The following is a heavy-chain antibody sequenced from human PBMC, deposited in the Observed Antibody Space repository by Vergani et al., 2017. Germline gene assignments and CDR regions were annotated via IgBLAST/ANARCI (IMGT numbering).Heavy chain of an antibody. J-gene: IGHJ4*02. Sequence: EVQLVASGGGVVRPGGSLRLSCLISGFNFEDHMMNWVRQIPGKGLEWVSGINWSGSSTAYADSVRGRFTMSRDNAKNSLDLQMNSLRVEDTAFYYCARETSQHCDHWGQGVRVSVSS. CDR2: INWSGSST. D-gene: IGHD2-21*01. V-gene: IGHV3-20*04. CDR1: GFNFEDHM. CDR3: ARETSQHCDH.